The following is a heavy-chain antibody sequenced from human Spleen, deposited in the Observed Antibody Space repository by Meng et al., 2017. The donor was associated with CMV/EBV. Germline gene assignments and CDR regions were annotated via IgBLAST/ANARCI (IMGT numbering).Heavy chain of an antibody. J-gene: IGHJ4*02. CDR1: GSLFSSYT. CDR2: ISSSSTYI. CDR3: TKDIGAARLANFDY. Sequence: GESLKISCAVSGSLFSSYTMNWVREAPGKGLEWVSSISSSSTYIYYADSVKGRFTISRDNAKNSLFLQMISLGTEDTAFYYCTKDIGAARLANFDYWGQGTLVTVSS. V-gene: IGHV3-21*04. D-gene: IGHD6-6*01.